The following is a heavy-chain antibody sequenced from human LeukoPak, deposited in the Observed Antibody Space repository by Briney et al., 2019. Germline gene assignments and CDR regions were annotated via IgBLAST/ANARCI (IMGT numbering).Heavy chain of an antibody. CDR3: ARGRNSGFDY. D-gene: IGHD6-19*01. J-gene: IGHJ4*02. V-gene: IGHV6-1*01. CDR2: TYYRSKFYI. Sequence: SQTLSLTCAISGDSFSTNSVAWNWIRQSPSRGLEWLGRTYYRSKFYIDYAVSVKGRITINPDTSKNQFSLQLSSVTPEDTAVYYCARGRNSGFDYWGQGTLVTVSS. CDR1: GDSFSTNSVA.